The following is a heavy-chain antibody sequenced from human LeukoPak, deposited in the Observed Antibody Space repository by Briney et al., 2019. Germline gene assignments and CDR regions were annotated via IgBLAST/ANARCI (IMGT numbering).Heavy chain of an antibody. D-gene: IGHD5-18*01. Sequence: SETLSLTCSVSGGSLSSYYWNWIRQPAGKGLEWIGHIYTSGSTNYNPALKSRVSMSLDTSKNQFSLKLSSVAAADTAVYYCASSVDTAMVGVYWGQGTLVTVSS. V-gene: IGHV4-4*07. J-gene: IGHJ4*02. CDR2: IYTSGST. CDR3: ASSVDTAMVGVY. CDR1: GGSLSSYY.